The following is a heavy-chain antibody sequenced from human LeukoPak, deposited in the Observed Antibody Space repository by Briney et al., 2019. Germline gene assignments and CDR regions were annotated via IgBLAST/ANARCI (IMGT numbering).Heavy chain of an antibody. Sequence: MTSETLSLTCTVSGGSISSYYWSWIRQPAGKGLEWIGRIYTSGSTNYNPSLKSRVTMSVDTSKNQFSLKLRSVTAADTAVYYCARVIEHRNWCFDLWGRGTLVTVSS. J-gene: IGHJ2*01. CDR3: ARVIEHRNWCFDL. D-gene: IGHD2-21*01. CDR1: GGSISSYY. CDR2: IYTSGST. V-gene: IGHV4-4*07.